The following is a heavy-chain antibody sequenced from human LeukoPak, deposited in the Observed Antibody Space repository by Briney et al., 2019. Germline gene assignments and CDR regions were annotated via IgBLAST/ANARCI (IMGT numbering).Heavy chain of an antibody. D-gene: IGHD5-18*01. CDR3: ARDQWLQSDYYMDV. V-gene: IGHV3-49*03. CDR1: GFTFGDYA. J-gene: IGHJ6*03. Sequence: PGRSLRLSCTASGFTFGDYAMSWFRQAPGKGLEWVGFIRSKAYGGTTEYAASVKGRFTISRDDSKSIAYLQMNSLRAEDTAVYYCARDQWLQSDYYMDVWGKGTTVTVSS. CDR2: IRSKAYGGTT.